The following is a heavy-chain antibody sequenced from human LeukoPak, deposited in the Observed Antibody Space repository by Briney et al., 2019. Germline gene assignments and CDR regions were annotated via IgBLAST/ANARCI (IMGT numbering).Heavy chain of an antibody. CDR1: GYTFTIYF. V-gene: IGHV1-46*01. Sequence: ASVKVSCKASGYTFTIYFIHWVRQAPGRGLEWMGVINPSGDTTTYAQGFEGRLTMTRDTSTSTVYMDLNSLTFDDTAVYYCARVKRGSLDHWGQGTLVAVSS. CDR3: ARVKRGSLDH. CDR2: INPSGDTT. J-gene: IGHJ4*02. D-gene: IGHD3-10*01.